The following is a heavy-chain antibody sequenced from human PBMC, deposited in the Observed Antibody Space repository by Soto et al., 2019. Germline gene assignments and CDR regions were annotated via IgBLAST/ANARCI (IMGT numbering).Heavy chain of an antibody. Sequence: GGSLRLSCAASGFTFSSYDMHWVRQATGKGLEWVSAIGTAGETYYSGSVKGRFTISRVNAKNSMYLQMNSLGAGDTAVYYCARGGQRIVATIEEPTYYMDVWGKGTTVTVSS. J-gene: IGHJ6*03. CDR2: IGTAGET. D-gene: IGHD5-12*01. CDR3: ARGGQRIVATIEEPTYYMDV. CDR1: GFTFSSYD. V-gene: IGHV3-13*01.